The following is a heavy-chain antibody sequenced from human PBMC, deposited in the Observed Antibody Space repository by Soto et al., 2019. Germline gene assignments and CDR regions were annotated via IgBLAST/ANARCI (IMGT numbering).Heavy chain of an antibody. CDR2: INPSGGGT. J-gene: IGHJ5*02. Sequence: APVPVSRTASAYTLTSYYIHWVRPAPGQGLEWMGIINPSGGGTSYAQKFQGRVTMTRDTSTSTVYMELSSLRSEDTAVYYCARGPRDPPNWFDPWGQGTLVTVSS. V-gene: IGHV1-46*01. CDR1: AYTLTSYY. CDR3: ARGPRDPPNWFDP.